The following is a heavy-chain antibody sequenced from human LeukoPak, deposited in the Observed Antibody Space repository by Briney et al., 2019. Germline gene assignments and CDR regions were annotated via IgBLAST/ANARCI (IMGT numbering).Heavy chain of an antibody. CDR1: GGSISSYY. CDR2: IYYSGST. D-gene: IGHD6-13*01. CDR3: ARGRGRIAAAADY. V-gene: IGHV4-59*01. J-gene: IGHJ4*02. Sequence: TSETLSLTRTVSGGSISSYYWSWIRQPPGKGLEWIGYIYYSGSTNYNPSLKSRVTISVDTSKNQFSLKLSSVTAADTAVYYCARGRGRIAAAADYWGQGTLVTVSS.